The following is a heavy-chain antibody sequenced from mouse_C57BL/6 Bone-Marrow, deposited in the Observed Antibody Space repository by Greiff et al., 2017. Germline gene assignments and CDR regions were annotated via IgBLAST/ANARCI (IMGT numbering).Heavy chain of an antibody. CDR2: IDPSDSYP. D-gene: IGHD2-5*01. J-gene: IGHJ3*02. Sequence: QVQLQQPGAELVRPGTSVKLSCKASGYTFTSYWMHWVKQRPGQGLEWIGVIDPSDSYPNYNQKFKGKATLTVDTSSSTAYMQLSSLTSEDSAVYYGAVYSKEWGEGTLVTVSA. CDR3: AVYSKE. V-gene: IGHV1-59*01. CDR1: GYTFTSYW.